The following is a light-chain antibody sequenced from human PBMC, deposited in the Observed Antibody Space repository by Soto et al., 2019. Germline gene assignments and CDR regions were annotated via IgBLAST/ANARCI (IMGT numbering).Light chain of an antibody. CDR1: QSVSSN. Sequence: EIVMTQPPATLSVSPGERATLSCRASQSVSSNLAWYQQKPGQAPRLLIYGASTRATGIPARFSGSGSGTEFTPTISSLQSEDFAVYYCQQYNNWLRTFGQGTKVDIK. J-gene: IGKJ1*01. V-gene: IGKV3-15*01. CDR2: GAS. CDR3: QQYNNWLRT.